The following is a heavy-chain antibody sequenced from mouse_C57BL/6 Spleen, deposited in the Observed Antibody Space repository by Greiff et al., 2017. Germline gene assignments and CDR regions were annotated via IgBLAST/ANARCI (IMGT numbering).Heavy chain of an antibody. CDR2: IYPGSGST. V-gene: IGHV1-55*01. D-gene: IGHD1-1*01. Sequence: VQLQQPGAELVKPGASVKMSCKASGYTFTSYWITWVKQRPGQGLEWIGDIYPGSGSTNYNEKFKSKATLTVDTSSSTAYMQLSSLTSEDSAVYYCARGYYGSRGYVDYWGQGTTLTVSS. CDR1: GYTFTSYW. J-gene: IGHJ2*01. CDR3: ARGYYGSRGYVDY.